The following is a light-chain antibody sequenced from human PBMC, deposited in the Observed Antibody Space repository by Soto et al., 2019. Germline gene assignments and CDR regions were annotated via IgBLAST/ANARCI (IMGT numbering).Light chain of an antibody. V-gene: IGKV1-12*01. CDR3: QQANSFPFT. CDR1: QGISGW. CDR2: AAS. Sequence: DIQMTQSPSSVSASVGDRVTITCRASQGISGWLAWYQQNPGKAPKLLIYAASTLQSGVPSRFSGSGSGTEFTLTINSLQPEDFATYYCQQANSFPFTFGPGTKVEIK. J-gene: IGKJ3*01.